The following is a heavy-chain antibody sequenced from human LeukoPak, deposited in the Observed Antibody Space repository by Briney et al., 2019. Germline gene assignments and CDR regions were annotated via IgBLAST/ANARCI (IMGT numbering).Heavy chain of an antibody. V-gene: IGHV4-59*01. Sequence: SETLSLTCTVSGGSISSYYWSWIRQPPGKGLEWIGYIYYSGSTNYNPSLKSRVTISVDTSKNQFSLKLSSVTAADTAVYYCARDVGTEAVDWGQGTLVTVSS. CDR3: ARDVGTEAVD. J-gene: IGHJ4*02. CDR1: GGSISSYY. D-gene: IGHD3/OR15-3a*01. CDR2: IYYSGST.